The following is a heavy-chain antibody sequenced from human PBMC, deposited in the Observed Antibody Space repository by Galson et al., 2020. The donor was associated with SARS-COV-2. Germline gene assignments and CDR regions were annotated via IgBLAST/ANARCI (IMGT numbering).Heavy chain of an antibody. CDR2: ISYDGSNK. J-gene: IGHJ6*03. V-gene: IGHV3-30*18. CDR3: AKDGRVSYDFWSGYAQFGTYYYYYYYMDV. CDR1: GFTFSSYG. Sequence: GESLKISCAASGFTFSSYGMHWVRQAPGKGLEWVAVISYDGSNKYYADSVKGRFTISRDNSKNTLYLQMNSLRAEDTAVYYCAKDGRVSYDFWSGYAQFGTYYYYYYYMDVWGKGTTVTVSS. D-gene: IGHD3-3*01.